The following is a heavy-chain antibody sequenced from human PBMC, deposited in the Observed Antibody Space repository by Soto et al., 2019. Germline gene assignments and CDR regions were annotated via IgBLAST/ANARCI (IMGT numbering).Heavy chain of an antibody. CDR3: AREEVTYDFWSGYSPGYYGMDV. CDR1: GFTFSDYY. CDR2: ISSSGSTI. D-gene: IGHD3-3*01. Sequence: QGQLVESGGGLVQPGGSLRLSCAASGFTFSDYYMSWIRQAPGKGLEWVSYISSSGSTIYYADSVKGRFTISRDNANNSLYVQMNSLRAEDTAVYYCAREEVTYDFWSGYSPGYYGMDVWGQGTTVTVSS. V-gene: IGHV3-11*01. J-gene: IGHJ6*02.